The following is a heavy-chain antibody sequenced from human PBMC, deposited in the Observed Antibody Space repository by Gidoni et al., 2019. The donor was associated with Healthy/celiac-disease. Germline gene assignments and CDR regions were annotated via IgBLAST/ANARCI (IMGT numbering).Heavy chain of an antibody. CDR3: ARDGGTNQMAFDI. CDR2: ISSSGSTI. J-gene: IGHJ3*02. D-gene: IGHD3-16*01. V-gene: IGHV3-48*03. CDR1: GLPFSSYE. Sequence: EVQLVESGGGLVQPGGSLRLSCAASGLPFSSYEMNWVRQAPGKGLEGVSYISSSGSTIYYADSVKGRFTISRDNAKNSLYLQMNSLRAEDTAVYYCARDGGTNQMAFDIWGQGTMVTVSS.